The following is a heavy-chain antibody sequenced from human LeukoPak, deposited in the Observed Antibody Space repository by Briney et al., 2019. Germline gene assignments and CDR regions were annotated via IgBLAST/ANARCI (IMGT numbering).Heavy chain of an antibody. CDR3: ARHGYIYVDY. CDR2: IYYSGST. D-gene: IGHD5-18*01. J-gene: IGHJ4*02. CDR1: GGSLSSSRYY. Sequence: SETLSLTCTVSGGSLSSSRYYWGWTRQPPGKGLEWIGSIYYSGSTYYNPSLKSRVTISVDTSKNQFSLKLSSVTAADTAVYYCARHGYIYVDYWGQGTLVTVSS. V-gene: IGHV4-39*01.